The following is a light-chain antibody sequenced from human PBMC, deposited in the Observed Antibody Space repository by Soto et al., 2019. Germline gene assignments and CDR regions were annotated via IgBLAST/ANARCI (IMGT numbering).Light chain of an antibody. Sequence: EIVLTQSPGTLSLSPGERATLSCRASQSVSSTYLAWYQQKPGQPPRLLIHDASSRATGVPDRFSGSGSGTDFILTISRLEPGDFAVYYCQQYDASLGTFGQGTKLEIK. J-gene: IGKJ1*01. CDR2: DAS. V-gene: IGKV3-20*01. CDR3: QQYDASLGT. CDR1: QSVSSTY.